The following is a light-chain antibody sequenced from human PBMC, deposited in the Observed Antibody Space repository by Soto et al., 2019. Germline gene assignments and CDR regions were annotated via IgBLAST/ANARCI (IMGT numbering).Light chain of an antibody. Sequence: QSALTQPASVSGSPGQSITLSCTGTSSDVGGYHFVSWYQQHPGKAPKLMIYEVSKRPSGVSDRFSGSKSGSTASLTISGLQAEDEADYYCYSYTTTSTDVFGTGTKLTVL. CDR1: SSDVGGYHF. V-gene: IGLV2-14*01. J-gene: IGLJ1*01. CDR3: YSYTTTSTDV. CDR2: EVS.